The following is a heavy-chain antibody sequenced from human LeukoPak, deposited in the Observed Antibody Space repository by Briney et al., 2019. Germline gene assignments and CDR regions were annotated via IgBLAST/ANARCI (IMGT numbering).Heavy chain of an antibody. CDR3: ARDGSSGWYKDYGMDV. CDR1: GYIFTSYG. J-gene: IGHJ6*02. CDR2: ISDYNGNT. Sequence: ASVTVSCKASGYIFTSYGISWVRQAPGQGLEWMGWISDYNGNTNYAPKVQGRVTMTTDTSTSTAYMELRSLRSDDTAVYYCARDGSSGWYKDYGMDVWGQGTTVTVSS. V-gene: IGHV1-18*01. D-gene: IGHD6-19*01.